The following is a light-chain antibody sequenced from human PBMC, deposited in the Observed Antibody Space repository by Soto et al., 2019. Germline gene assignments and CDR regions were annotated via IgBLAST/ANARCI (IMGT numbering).Light chain of an antibody. J-gene: IGKJ3*01. CDR3: QQSYSTPPGT. V-gene: IGKV1-39*01. CDR1: QSISSY. Sequence: DLQMTQSPSSLSASVGDRVTITCRASQSISSYLNWYQQKPGKAPKLLIYNASSLQSGVPSRFSGSGSGTDFTLTISSLQPEDFATYYCQQSYSTPPGTFGPGTKVDIK. CDR2: NAS.